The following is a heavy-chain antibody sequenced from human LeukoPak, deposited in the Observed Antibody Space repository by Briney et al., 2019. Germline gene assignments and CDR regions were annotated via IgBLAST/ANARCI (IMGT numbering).Heavy chain of an antibody. J-gene: IGHJ4*02. V-gene: IGHV3-48*03. CDR2: ISSSGNTI. Sequence: GGSLRLSCAASGFTFSSCEMNWVRQAPGKGLEWVSYISSSGNTIYYADSVKGRFAISRDNAKNSLYLQMNSLRAEDTAVYYCAREAVAINYWGQGTLVTVSS. CDR1: GFTFSSCE. CDR3: AREAVAINY. D-gene: IGHD4-23*01.